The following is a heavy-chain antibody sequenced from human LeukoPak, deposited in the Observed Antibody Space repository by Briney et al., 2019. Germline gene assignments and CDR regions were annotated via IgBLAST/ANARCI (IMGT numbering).Heavy chain of an antibody. D-gene: IGHD6-13*01. CDR3: AKAMQQLSLRYYFDY. J-gene: IGHJ4*02. CDR1: GFTFDDYA. Sequence: QPGGSLRLSCAASGFTFDDYAMHWVRQAPGKGLEWVSGISWNSGSIGYADSVKGRFTISRDNAKNSLYLQMNSLRAEDTALYYCAKAMQQLSLRYYFDYWGQGTLVTVSS. V-gene: IGHV3-9*01. CDR2: ISWNSGSI.